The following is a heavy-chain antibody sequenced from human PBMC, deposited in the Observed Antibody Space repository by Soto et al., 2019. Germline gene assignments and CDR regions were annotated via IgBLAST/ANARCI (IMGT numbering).Heavy chain of an antibody. Sequence: QLQLVQSGAEVKNPGASVRVSCKASGFNFPTYGITWVRQAPGQVLEWMGWITASNGNTHYAQNLQGRVTMTTDTSTNTAYMELWRLSSDDTAVYYCARGNSYGSFWYFDLWGRGTLVTVSS. CDR1: GFNFPTYG. CDR3: ARGNSYGSFWYFDL. V-gene: IGHV1-18*04. CDR2: ITASNGNT. D-gene: IGHD5-18*01. J-gene: IGHJ2*01.